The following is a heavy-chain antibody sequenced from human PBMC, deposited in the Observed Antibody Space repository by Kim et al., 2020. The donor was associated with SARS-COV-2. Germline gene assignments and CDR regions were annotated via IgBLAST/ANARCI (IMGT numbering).Heavy chain of an antibody. Sequence: SETLSLTCAVYGGSFSGYYWSWIRQPPGKGLEWIGEINHSGSTNYNPSLKSRVTISVETSKNQFSLKLSSVTAADTAVYYCARRGRFFGVVRANWFDTWGQGTLVTVSS. D-gene: IGHD3-3*01. V-gene: IGHV4-34*01. CDR3: ARRGRFFGVVRANWFDT. CDR1: GGSFSGYY. J-gene: IGHJ5*02. CDR2: INHSGST.